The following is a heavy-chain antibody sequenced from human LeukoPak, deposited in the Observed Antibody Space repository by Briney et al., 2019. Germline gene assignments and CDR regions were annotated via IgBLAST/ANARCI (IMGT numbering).Heavy chain of an antibody. Sequence: GGSLRLSCAASGFTFDDYAMHWVRQAPGKGLEWVSGISWNSGSIAYADSVEGRFTISRDNAKNSLYLQINSLRAEDTALYYCAKDLSSGWYSRYYFDYWGQGTLVTVSS. CDR3: AKDLSSGWYSRYYFDY. D-gene: IGHD6-19*01. J-gene: IGHJ4*02. CDR2: ISWNSGSI. CDR1: GFTFDDYA. V-gene: IGHV3-9*01.